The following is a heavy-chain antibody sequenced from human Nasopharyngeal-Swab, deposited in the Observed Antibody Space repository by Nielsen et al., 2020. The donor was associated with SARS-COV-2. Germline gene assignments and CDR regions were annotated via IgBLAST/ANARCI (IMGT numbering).Heavy chain of an antibody. CDR2: LYIDGGT. CDR1: GISVSRND. Sequence: GGSLRLSCSVSGISVSRNDITWVRQAPGKGLEWVSVLYIDGGTFYADSVKGRFTISRDNSKNTVYLQLSSLGAEDTAVYYCARDRLGSWPPSNWLDPWGQGTLVTVSS. CDR3: ARDRLGSWPPSNWLDP. V-gene: IGHV3-53*01. J-gene: IGHJ5*02. D-gene: IGHD6-13*01.